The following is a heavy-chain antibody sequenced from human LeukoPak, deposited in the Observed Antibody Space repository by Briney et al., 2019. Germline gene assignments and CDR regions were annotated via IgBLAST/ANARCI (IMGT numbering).Heavy chain of an antibody. CDR1: GYTFTSYA. D-gene: IGHD3-16*01. CDR2: INAGNGNT. V-gene: IGHV1-3*01. CDR3: ARDSRLRLGDFDL. J-gene: IGHJ2*01. Sequence: GASVKVSCKASGYTFTSYAMHWVRQAPGQRLEWMGWINAGNGNTKYSQKFQGRVTITRDTSASTAYMELSSLRSEDTAVYYCARDSRLRLGDFDLWGRGTLVTVSS.